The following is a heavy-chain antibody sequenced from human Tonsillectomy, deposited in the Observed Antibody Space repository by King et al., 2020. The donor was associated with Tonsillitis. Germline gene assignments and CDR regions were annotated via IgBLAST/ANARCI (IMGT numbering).Heavy chain of an antibody. J-gene: IGHJ4*01. CDR2: IYYSGST. V-gene: IGHV4-59*01. CDR1: GGSINTYY. Sequence: VQLQESGPGLVKPSETLSLTCTVSGGSINTYYWSWIRQPPGKGLEWIGDIYYSGSTNYNPSLKSRVTISIDTSKNQFSLKLSSVTAADTAVYYCASRDHCDNTLCYWGHGTLVTVSS. CDR3: ASRDHCDNTLCY. D-gene: IGHD3-22*01.